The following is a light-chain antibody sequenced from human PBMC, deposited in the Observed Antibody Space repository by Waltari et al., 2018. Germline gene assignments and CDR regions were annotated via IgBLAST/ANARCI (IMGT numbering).Light chain of an antibody. CDR3: QQRANWPPLT. V-gene: IGKV3-11*01. CDR1: QSVYNF. CDR2: EAS. Sequence: EVVLTQSPATLSLSPGERATLSCRASQSVYNFLAWYQQKPGQAPRLLIYEASQRATGIPARFSGSGSGTDFTLTISNLEPEDVAVYHCQQRANWPPLTFGGGTKVEIK. J-gene: IGKJ4*01.